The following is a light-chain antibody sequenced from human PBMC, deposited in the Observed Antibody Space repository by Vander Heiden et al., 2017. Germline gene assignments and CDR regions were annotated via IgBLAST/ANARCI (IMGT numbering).Light chain of an antibody. CDR1: SSDVGGYNY. V-gene: IGLV2-8*01. J-gene: IGLJ2*01. CDR3: SSYAGSNNLV. CDR2: EVS. Sequence: QSALTQPPSASGSPVQSVTISCTGTSSDVGGYNYVSWYQQHPGTAPKLMIYEVSKRPSGVPDRFSGSKSGNTASLTVSGLQAEDEADYYCSSYAGSNNLVFGGGTKLTVL.